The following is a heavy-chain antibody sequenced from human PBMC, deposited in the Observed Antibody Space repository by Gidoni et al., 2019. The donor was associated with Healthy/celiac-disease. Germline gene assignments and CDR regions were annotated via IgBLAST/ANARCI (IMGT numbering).Heavy chain of an antibody. V-gene: IGHV1-2*07. CDR3: ARVWSIAAAGTGPLGY. D-gene: IGHD6-13*01. J-gene: IGHJ4*02. CDR1: RYTFTGYY. Sequence: AQLVQSGAEVQKPGASVKVSCKAYRYTFTGYYMHWVRQAHAQGLEWMGWINLNGGGTKNEHKFEGRVTMTRDTSISTAYMELSRLRSDDTAVYYCARVWSIAAAGTGPLGYWGQGTRVTVSS. CDR2: INLNGGGT.